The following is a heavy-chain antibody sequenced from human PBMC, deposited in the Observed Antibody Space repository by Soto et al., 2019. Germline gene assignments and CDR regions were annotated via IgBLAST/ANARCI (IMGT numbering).Heavy chain of an antibody. D-gene: IGHD2-15*01. J-gene: IGHJ3*02. CDR1: GFTFSDYY. V-gene: IGHV3-11*01. CDR3: ARAYSDAFDI. Sequence: PGGSLRLSCAASGFTFSDYYMTWIRQAPGKGLEWVSYISSSGTGIYYADCMRGRFTISRDNAKNSLYLQMSSLRAEDTAVYYCARAYSDAFDIWGQGTMVTVSS. CDR2: ISSSGTGI.